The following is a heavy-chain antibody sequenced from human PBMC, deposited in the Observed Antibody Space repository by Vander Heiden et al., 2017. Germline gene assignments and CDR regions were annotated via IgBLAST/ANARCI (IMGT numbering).Heavy chain of an antibody. CDR1: GFTFDDYA. CDR3: GKGSGYNPYYGMDV. D-gene: IGHD3-22*01. J-gene: IGHJ6*02. CDR2: ISWNSGSI. V-gene: IGHV3-9*01. Sequence: EVQLVESGGGLVQPGRSLRLSCAASGFTFDDYAMHWVRQAPGKGLEWVSGISWNSGSIGYADSVKGRFTISRDNAKNSLYLQMNSLRAEDTALYYCGKGSGYNPYYGMDVWGQGTTVTVSS.